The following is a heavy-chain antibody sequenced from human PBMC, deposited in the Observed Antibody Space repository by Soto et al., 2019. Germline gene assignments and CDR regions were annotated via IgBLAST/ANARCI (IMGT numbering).Heavy chain of an antibody. V-gene: IGHV3-15*07. CDR3: TAGSVEGV. CDR1: GFAFSNAW. J-gene: IGHJ3*01. Sequence: EVQLVESGGGSVKPGGSLTLSCAASGFAFSNAWMNWVRQAPGTGLEWVGRIKTKTHGETSDYAAPVKGRFSISRDDSKYTLYLQMTGLKADDTAVYYCTAGSVEGVWGQGTKVTVSS. CDR2: IKTKTHGETS. D-gene: IGHD2-15*01.